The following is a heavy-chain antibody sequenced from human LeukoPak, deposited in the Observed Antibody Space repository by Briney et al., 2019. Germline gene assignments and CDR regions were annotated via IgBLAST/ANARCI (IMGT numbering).Heavy chain of an antibody. CDR1: GGSISSYH. Sequence: MPSETLSLTCTVSGGSISSYHWSWIRQPPGKGLEWIGYIYTSGSTNYNPSLKSRVTISVDTSKNQFSLKLSSVTAADTAVYYCARHRFYGSGSYPVWGQGTLVTVSS. CDR2: IYTSGST. V-gene: IGHV4-4*09. CDR3: ARHRFYGSGSYPV. J-gene: IGHJ4*02. D-gene: IGHD3-10*01.